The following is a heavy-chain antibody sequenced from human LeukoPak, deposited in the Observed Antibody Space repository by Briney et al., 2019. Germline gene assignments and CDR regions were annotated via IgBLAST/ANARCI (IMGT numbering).Heavy chain of an antibody. CDR3: ARHDGFSEDYGGNGFDY. V-gene: IGHV5-51*01. CDR2: TYPGDSDT. Sequence: GESLKISCKGSGYSFTIYWIGWVRQMPGKGLEWMGITYPGDSDTRYSPSFQGQVTISADKSISTAYLQWSSLKASDTAMYYCARHDGFSEDYGGNGFDYWGQGTLVTVSS. D-gene: IGHD4-23*01. CDR1: GYSFTIYW. J-gene: IGHJ4*02.